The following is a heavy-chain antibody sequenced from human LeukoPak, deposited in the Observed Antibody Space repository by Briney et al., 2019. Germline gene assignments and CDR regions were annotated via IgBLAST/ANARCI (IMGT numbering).Heavy chain of an antibody. CDR2: ISSSGSNI. D-gene: IGHD3-10*01. CDR3: ARGGRRYGSGSYYKTPPRYYYGMDV. Sequence: GGSLRLSCAASGFTFSSYAMSWIRQAPGKGLEWVSYISSSGSNIYYADSVKGRFTISRDNAKNSLYLQMNSLRAEDTAVYYCARGGRRYGSGSYYKTPPRYYYGMDVWGQGTTVTVSS. V-gene: IGHV3-11*01. CDR1: GFTFSSYA. J-gene: IGHJ6*02.